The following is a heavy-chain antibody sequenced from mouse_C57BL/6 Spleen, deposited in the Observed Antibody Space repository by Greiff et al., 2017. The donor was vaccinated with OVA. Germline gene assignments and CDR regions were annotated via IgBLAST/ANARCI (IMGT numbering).Heavy chain of an antibody. J-gene: IGHJ2*01. CDR1: GFTFSSYA. V-gene: IGHV5-4*03. D-gene: IGHD2-4*01. CDR3: ARSYYDYDGGYFDY. Sequence: EVKLVESGGGLVKPGGSLKLSCAASGFTFSSYAMSWVRQTPEKRLEWVATISDGGSYTYYPDNVKGRFTISRDNAKNNLYLQMSHLKSEDTAMYYCARSYYDYDGGYFDYWGQGTTLTVSS. CDR2: ISDGGSYT.